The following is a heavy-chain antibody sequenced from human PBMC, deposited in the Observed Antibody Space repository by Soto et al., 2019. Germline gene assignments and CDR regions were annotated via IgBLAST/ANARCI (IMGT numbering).Heavy chain of an antibody. Sequence: GESLKISCEGSGYSFTSYWIAWVRQMPGKGLEWMGIIYPGDSDTRYSPSFQGQVTISADKSISTAYLQWSSLKASDTAMYYCVSAVAGSGAYYYYGMDVWGQGTTVTVSS. CDR3: VSAVAGSGAYYYYGMDV. CDR1: GYSFTSYW. D-gene: IGHD6-19*01. V-gene: IGHV5-51*01. CDR2: IYPGDSDT. J-gene: IGHJ6*02.